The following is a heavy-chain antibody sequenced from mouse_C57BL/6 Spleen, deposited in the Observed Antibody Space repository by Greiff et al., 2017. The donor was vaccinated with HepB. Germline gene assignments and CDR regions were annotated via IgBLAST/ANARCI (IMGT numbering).Heavy chain of an antibody. D-gene: IGHD2-3*01. CDR1: GYSITSGYY. CDR3: ARDGYSLFAY. J-gene: IGHJ3*01. Sequence: EVQLQESGPGLVKPSQSLSLTCSVTGYSITSGYYWNWIRQFPGNKLEWMGYISYDGSNKYNPSLKNRISITRDTSKNQFFLKLNSVTTEDTATYYCARDGYSLFAYWGQGTLVTVSA. CDR2: ISYDGSN. V-gene: IGHV3-6*01.